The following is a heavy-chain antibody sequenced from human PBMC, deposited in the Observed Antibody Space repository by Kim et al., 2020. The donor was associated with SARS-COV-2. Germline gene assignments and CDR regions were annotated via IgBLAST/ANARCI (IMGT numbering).Heavy chain of an antibody. J-gene: IGHJ6*03. CDR2: IYYSGST. CDR3: ARGVGWWLRFYYYMDV. V-gene: IGHV4-39*01. D-gene: IGHD5-12*01. Sequence: SETLSLTCTVSGGSISSSSYYWGWIRQPPGKGLEWIGSIYYSGSTYYNPSLKSRVTISVDTSKNQFSLKLSSVTAADTAVYYCARGVGWWLRFYYYMDVWGKGTTVTVSS. CDR1: GGSISSSSYY.